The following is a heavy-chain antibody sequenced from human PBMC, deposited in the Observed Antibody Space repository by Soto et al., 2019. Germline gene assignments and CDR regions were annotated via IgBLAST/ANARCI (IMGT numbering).Heavy chain of an antibody. Sequence: SVKVSCKASGGTFSSYAISWVRQAPGQGLEWMGGIIPIFGTANYAQKLQGRVTMTTDTSTSTAYMELRSLRSDDTAVYYCARDRVTVTFFNDYYGMDVWGQGTTVTVSS. J-gene: IGHJ6*02. CDR3: ARDRVTVTFFNDYYGMDV. V-gene: IGHV1-69*05. CDR1: GGTFSSYA. D-gene: IGHD4-17*01. CDR2: IIPIFGTA.